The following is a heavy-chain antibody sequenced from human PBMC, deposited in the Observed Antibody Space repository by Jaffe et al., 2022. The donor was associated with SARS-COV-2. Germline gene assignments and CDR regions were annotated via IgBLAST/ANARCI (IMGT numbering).Heavy chain of an antibody. V-gene: IGHV3-23*01. CDR2: ISRTGDT. Sequence: EVQLLESGGGLVQPGGSLRLSCAASGFTFSSSAMSWVRQVPGKGLEWVSSISRTGDTYYADSLEGRFTISRDNSKNTVHLQMTSLRADDTAVYFCARQVGELELVHWGQGSLVIVSS. CDR1: GFTFSSSA. D-gene: IGHD1-1*01. J-gene: IGHJ4*02. CDR3: ARQVGELELVH.